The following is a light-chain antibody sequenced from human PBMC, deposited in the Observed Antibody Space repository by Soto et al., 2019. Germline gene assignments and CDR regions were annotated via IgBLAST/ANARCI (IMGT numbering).Light chain of an antibody. Sequence: ETVLTQSPGTLSLSPGERATLSCRASQSVTNSYLAWFQQKPGQAPRLLIYGASSRATGIPDRFSGSGSGTDFTLTISRLEPEDFAVYYCQQYGSSPPLTFGGGTKGDIK. CDR3: QQYGSSPPLT. CDR1: QSVTNSY. J-gene: IGKJ4*01. V-gene: IGKV3-20*01. CDR2: GAS.